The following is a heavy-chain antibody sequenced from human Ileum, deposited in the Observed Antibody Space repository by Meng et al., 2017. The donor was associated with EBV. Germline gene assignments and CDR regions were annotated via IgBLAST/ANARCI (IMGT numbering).Heavy chain of an antibody. J-gene: IGHJ4*02. D-gene: IGHD2-21*02. CDR2: MSDSGIT. Sequence: QVQLQESGPGLVNPSGTLSLTCAVSGGSISVINWWSWVRQSPEKGLEWIGEMSDSGITHYNPSLKSRVTISADKSNNQFSLKLTSVTSADTAVYYCARERGGGDRGIQWGQGTLVTVSS. CDR3: ARERGGGDRGIQ. CDR1: GGSISVINW. V-gene: IGHV4-4*02.